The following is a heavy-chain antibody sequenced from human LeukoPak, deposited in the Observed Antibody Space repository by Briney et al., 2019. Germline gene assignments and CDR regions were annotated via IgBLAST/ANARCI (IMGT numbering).Heavy chain of an antibody. CDR2: IYYSGST. J-gene: IGHJ6*04. CDR3: ARDPKAGSGSYYDVNYYGMDV. D-gene: IGHD3-10*01. Sequence: SETLSLTRTVSGGSLSIVSYYCRWTRQPPGDGLEWIGSIYYSGSTNYNPSLKSRVTISVDMSKHQFSLKLSSVTAADTAVYYCARDPKAGSGSYYDVNYYGMDVWGKGTTVTVSS. CDR1: GGSLSIVSYY. V-gene: IGHV4-61*01.